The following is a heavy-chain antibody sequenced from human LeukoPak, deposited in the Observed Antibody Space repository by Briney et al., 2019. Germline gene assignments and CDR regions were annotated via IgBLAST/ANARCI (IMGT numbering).Heavy chain of an antibody. CDR2: IYYSGST. V-gene: IGHV4-39*07. Sequence: SETLSLTCTVSGGSISSSSYYRGWIRQPPGKGLEWIGSIYYSGSTYYNPSLKSRVTISVDTSKNQFSLKLSSVTAADTAVYYCARDLIDAPGPPTPPFDYWGQGTLVTVSS. J-gene: IGHJ4*02. CDR3: ARDLIDAPGPPTPPFDY. CDR1: GGSISSSSYY. D-gene: IGHD2-15*01.